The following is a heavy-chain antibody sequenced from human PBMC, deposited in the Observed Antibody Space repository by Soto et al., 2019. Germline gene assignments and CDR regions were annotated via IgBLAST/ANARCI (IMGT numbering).Heavy chain of an antibody. V-gene: IGHV5-10-1*01. CDR1: GYSFTSYW. CDR2: IDPSDSYT. J-gene: IGHJ6*02. Sequence: PGESLKISCKGSGYSFTSYWISWVRQMPGKGLEWMGRIDPSDSYTNYSPSFQGHVTISADKSISTAYLQWSSLKASDTAMYYCARDDPTGTTNYYYYYGMDVWGQGTTVTVSS. D-gene: IGHD4-4*01. CDR3: ARDDPTGTTNYYYYYGMDV.